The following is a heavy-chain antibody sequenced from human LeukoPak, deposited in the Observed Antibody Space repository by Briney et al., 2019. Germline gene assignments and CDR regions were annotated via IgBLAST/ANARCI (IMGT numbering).Heavy chain of an antibody. V-gene: IGHV1-69*13. J-gene: IGHJ6*03. CDR2: IIPTFGTA. D-gene: IGHD3-16*01. CDR1: GGTFSSYA. Sequence: ASMKVSCKASGGTFSSYAISWVRQAPGQGLEWMGGIIPTFGTANYAQKFQGRVTITADESTSTAYMELSSLRSEDTAVYYCAREPLRYYYMDVWGKGTTVTISS. CDR3: AREPLRYYYMDV.